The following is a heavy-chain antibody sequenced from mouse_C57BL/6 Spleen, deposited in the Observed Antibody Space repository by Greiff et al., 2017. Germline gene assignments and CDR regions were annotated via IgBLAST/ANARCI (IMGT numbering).Heavy chain of an antibody. D-gene: IGHD1-1*01. V-gene: IGHV1-42*01. CDR2: INPSTGGT. CDR1: GYSFTGYY. J-gene: IGHJ2*01. CDR3: ARCPITTVVARGFDY. Sequence: EVQLQQSGPELVKPGASVKISCKASGYSFTGYYMNWVKQSPEKSLEWIGEINPSTGGTTYNQKFKAKATLTVDKSSSTAYMQLKSLTSEDSAVYYCARCPITTVVARGFDYWGQGTTLTVSS.